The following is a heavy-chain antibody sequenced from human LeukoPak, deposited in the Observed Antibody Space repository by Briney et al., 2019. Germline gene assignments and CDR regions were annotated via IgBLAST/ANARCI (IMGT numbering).Heavy chain of an antibody. CDR3: ARGTTIFGVVIDY. J-gene: IGHJ4*02. D-gene: IGHD3-3*01. Sequence: SETLSLTCTVSGGSISSSSYYWGWIRQPPGKGLEWIGSIYYSGSTYYNPSLKSRVTISVDTSKNQFSLKLSSVTAADTAVYYCARGTTIFGVVIDYWGQGTLVTVSS. CDR2: IYYSGST. V-gene: IGHV4-39*07. CDR1: GGSISSSSYY.